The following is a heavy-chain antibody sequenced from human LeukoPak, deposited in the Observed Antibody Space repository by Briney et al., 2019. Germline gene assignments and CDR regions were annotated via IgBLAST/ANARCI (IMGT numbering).Heavy chain of an antibody. Sequence: GASVKVSGKASGGTFSSYAISWVRQAPGQGLEWMGRIIPILGIANYAQKFQGRVTITADKSTSTAYMELSSLRSEDTAVYYCARTYYDSSGYYPDAFDIWGQGTMVTVSS. V-gene: IGHV1-69*04. D-gene: IGHD3-22*01. CDR2: IIPILGIA. CDR1: GGTFSSYA. CDR3: ARTYYDSSGYYPDAFDI. J-gene: IGHJ3*02.